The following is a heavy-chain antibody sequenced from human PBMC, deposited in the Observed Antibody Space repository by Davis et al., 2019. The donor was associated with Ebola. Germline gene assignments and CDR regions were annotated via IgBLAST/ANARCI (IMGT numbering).Heavy chain of an antibody. V-gene: IGHV1-46*03. Sequence: ASVKASCKASGYTFTSYYMHWVRQAPGQGLEWMGIINPSGGSTSYAQKFQGRVTMTRDTPTSTVYMELSSLRSEDTAVYYCARELIVIMAAAGTGAGDYYYYGMDVWGQGTTVTVSS. D-gene: IGHD6-13*01. CDR3: ARELIVIMAAAGTGAGDYYYYGMDV. J-gene: IGHJ6*02. CDR2: INPSGGST. CDR1: GYTFTSYY.